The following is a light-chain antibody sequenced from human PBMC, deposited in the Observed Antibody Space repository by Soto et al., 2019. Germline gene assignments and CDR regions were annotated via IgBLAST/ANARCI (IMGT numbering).Light chain of an antibody. J-gene: IGLJ3*02. Sequence: QSVLTQPASVSGSPGQSITISCTGTSSDVGTYNLVSWYQQHPGKAPKFMIYEGSQRPSGISDRFSGSKSGNTASLTISGLQAEDEADYYCCSYAGSSTWVFGGGTKVTVL. CDR2: EGS. V-gene: IGLV2-23*01. CDR1: SSDVGTYNL. CDR3: CSYAGSSTWV.